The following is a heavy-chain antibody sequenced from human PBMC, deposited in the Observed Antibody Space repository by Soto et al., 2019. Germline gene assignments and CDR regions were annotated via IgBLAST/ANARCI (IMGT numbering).Heavy chain of an antibody. J-gene: IGHJ4*02. V-gene: IGHV3-23*01. CDR2: ISGSGGST. Sequence: TGGSLRLSCAASGFTFSSYAMSWVRQAPGKGLEWVSAISGSGGSTYYADSVKGRFTISRDNSKNTLYLQMNSLRAEDTAVYYCAKNLPTTMIVVDALDYWGQGTLVTVSS. D-gene: IGHD3-22*01. CDR1: GFTFSSYA. CDR3: AKNLPTTMIVVDALDY.